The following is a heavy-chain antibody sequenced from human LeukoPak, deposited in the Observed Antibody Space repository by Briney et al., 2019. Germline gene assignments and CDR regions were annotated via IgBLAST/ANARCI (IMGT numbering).Heavy chain of an antibody. V-gene: IGHV1-69*13. CDR1: GGIFSSYA. D-gene: IGHD6-19*01. CDR3: ARGAVLRGWYHY. Sequence: SLKASCKACGGIFSSYAISWVRQARGQGREWMGGIIPIVGTANYAQKLHSKVTITADESTSTAYMELSSLRSEDTAVYYGARGAVLRGWYHYWGQGTLVTVSS. CDR2: IIPIVGTA. J-gene: IGHJ4*02.